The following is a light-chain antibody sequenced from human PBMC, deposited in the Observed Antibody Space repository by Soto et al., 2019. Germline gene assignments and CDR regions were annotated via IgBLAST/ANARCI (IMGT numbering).Light chain of an antibody. V-gene: IGLV1-51*01. CDR3: ATWDSSLSSGV. CDR2: DNN. Sequence: QSVLTQPPSVSAAPGQTVTISCSGRRSNIGKNYVSWYQQLPGTAPKLLIYDNNNRPSGIRDRFSGSKSGTSATLGITGLQTGDEADYYCATWDSSLSSGVFGGGTELTVL. J-gene: IGLJ2*01. CDR1: RSNIGKNY.